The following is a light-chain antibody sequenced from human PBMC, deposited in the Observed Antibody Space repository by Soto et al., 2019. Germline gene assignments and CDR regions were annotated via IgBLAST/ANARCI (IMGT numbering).Light chain of an antibody. CDR1: QSISTY. Sequence: TQSPSSLSSSVGDRVTISCRAGQSISTYLNWYQQKPGTAPRLLIYGASSRATGIPDRFSGSGSGTDFTLTISRMEAEDFAVYYCHQYGSSQTFGQGTKVEIK. CDR3: HQYGSSQT. CDR2: GAS. V-gene: IGKV3-20*01. J-gene: IGKJ1*01.